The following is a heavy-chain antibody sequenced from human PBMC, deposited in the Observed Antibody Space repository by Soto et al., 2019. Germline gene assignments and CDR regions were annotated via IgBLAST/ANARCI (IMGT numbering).Heavy chain of an antibody. CDR2: TYYRSKWKT. J-gene: IGHJ3*02. Sequence: SQTLSLTCAXSGDSVSSNSAAWNWVRQSPSRGLEWLGRTYYRSKWKTDYAVSVRGRITINPDTSKNQFSLQLNSVTPGDTAVYYCARGDVIDIWGRGTMVTVSS. CDR1: GDSVSSNSAA. V-gene: IGHV6-1*01. CDR3: ARGDVIDI.